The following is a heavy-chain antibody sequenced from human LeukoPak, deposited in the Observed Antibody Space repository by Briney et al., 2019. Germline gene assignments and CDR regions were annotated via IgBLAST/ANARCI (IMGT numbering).Heavy chain of an antibody. CDR2: IWYDGSNK. D-gene: IGHD3-9*01. V-gene: IGHV3-33*01. Sequence: GRSLRLSCAASGLTFSSYGMHWVRQAPGKGLEWVAVIWYDGSNKYYADSVKGRFTISRDNSKNTLYLQMNSLRAKDTAVYYCARDGGGVRYFDWENAPNYFDYWGQGTLVTVSS. CDR3: ARDGGGVRYFDWENAPNYFDY. J-gene: IGHJ4*02. CDR1: GLTFSSYG.